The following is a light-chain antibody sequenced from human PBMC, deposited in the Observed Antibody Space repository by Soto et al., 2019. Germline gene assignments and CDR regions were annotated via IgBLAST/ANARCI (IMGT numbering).Light chain of an antibody. Sequence: QSALTQPASVSGSPGQSITISCTGTSSDVCGYNYVSWYQQHPGKAPKLMIYDVSNRPSGVSNRFSGSKSGNTASLTISGLQAEDEADYYCSSYTSSSIFYVFGTGTKLTVL. V-gene: IGLV2-14*01. CDR1: SSDVCGYNY. J-gene: IGLJ1*01. CDR3: SSYTSSSIFYV. CDR2: DVS.